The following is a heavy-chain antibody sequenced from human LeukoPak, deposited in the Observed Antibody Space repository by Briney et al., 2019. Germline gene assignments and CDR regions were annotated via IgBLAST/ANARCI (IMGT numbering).Heavy chain of an antibody. CDR3: AKGDYDFWSGFDY. Sequence: GGSLRLSCAASGFTFSSYGMHWVRQAPGKGLEWVAVISYDGSNKYYADSVKGRFTISRDNSKNTLYLQMNSLRAEDTAVYYCAKGDYDFWSGFDYWGQGPLVTVSS. CDR2: ISYDGSNK. J-gene: IGHJ4*02. D-gene: IGHD3-3*01. CDR1: GFTFSSYG. V-gene: IGHV3-30*18.